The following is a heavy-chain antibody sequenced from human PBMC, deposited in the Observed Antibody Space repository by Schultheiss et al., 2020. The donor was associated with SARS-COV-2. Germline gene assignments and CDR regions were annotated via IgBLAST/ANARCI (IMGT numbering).Heavy chain of an antibody. CDR1: GFTFSNSD. D-gene: IGHD6-19*01. CDR2: ISSSSSTI. CDR3: ASNIGGYSSGWYALRSGYFDY. J-gene: IGHJ4*02. Sequence: GGSLRLSCAASGFTFSNSDMNWVRQAPGKGLEWVSYISSSSSTIYYADSVKGRFTISRDNAKNSLYLQMNSLRAEDTAVYYCASNIGGYSSGWYALRSGYFDYWGQGTLVTVSS. V-gene: IGHV3-48*04.